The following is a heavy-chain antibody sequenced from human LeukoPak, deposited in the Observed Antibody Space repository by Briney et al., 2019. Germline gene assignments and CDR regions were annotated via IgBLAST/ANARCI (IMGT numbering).Heavy chain of an antibody. CDR1: GGSISSYY. CDR2: IYYSGST. Sequence: SETLSLTCTVSGGSISSYYWSWIRQPPGKGLEWIGYIYYSGSTNYNPSLKSRVTISIDTSQNQFSLKLSSVTAADTAVYYCARQMGSYYYYGMDVWGQGTTVTVSS. CDR3: ARQMGSYYYYGMDV. D-gene: IGHD2-15*01. V-gene: IGHV4-59*08. J-gene: IGHJ6*02.